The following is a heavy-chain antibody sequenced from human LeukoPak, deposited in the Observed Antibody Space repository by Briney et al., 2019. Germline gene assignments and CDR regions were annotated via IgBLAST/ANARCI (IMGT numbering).Heavy chain of an antibody. V-gene: IGHV3-48*01. Sequence: PGGSLRLSCAASGFTFSSYNMNWVRQAPGKGLEWVSYISSSSSTIYYADSVKGRFTISRDNAKNSLYLQMNSLRAEDTAVYYCAREVAAAGNAFDIWGQGTMVTVSS. CDR3: AREVAAAGNAFDI. J-gene: IGHJ3*02. CDR1: GFTFSSYN. D-gene: IGHD6-13*01. CDR2: ISSSSSTI.